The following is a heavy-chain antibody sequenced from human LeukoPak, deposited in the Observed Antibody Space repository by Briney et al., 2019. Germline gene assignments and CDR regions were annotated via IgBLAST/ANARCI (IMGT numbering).Heavy chain of an antibody. D-gene: IGHD6-13*01. CDR3: AKAASSSWPSYYYGMDV. CDR1: GFTVSSNY. J-gene: IGHJ6*02. V-gene: IGHV3-23*01. CDR2: ITGSGGNT. Sequence: GGSLRLSCAASGFTVSSNYMSWVRQAPGKGLEWVSVITGSGGNTYYADSVKGRFTISKDNSKNTVYLQMSSLRVDDTAEYYCAKAASSSWPSYYYGMDVRGQGTTVTVSS.